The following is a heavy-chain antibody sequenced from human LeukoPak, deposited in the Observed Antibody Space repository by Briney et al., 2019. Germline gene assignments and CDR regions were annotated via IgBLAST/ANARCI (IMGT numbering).Heavy chain of an antibody. CDR1: GGTFSSYA. V-gene: IGHV1-69*04. J-gene: IGHJ4*02. CDR3: ARVEGIAAAGSADY. Sequence: SVKVSCKASGGTFSSYAISWVRQAPGQGLERMGRIIPILGIANYAQKFQGRVTITADKSTGTAYMELSSLRSEDTAVYYCARVEGIAAAGSADYWGQGTLVTVSS. CDR2: IIPILGIA. D-gene: IGHD6-13*01.